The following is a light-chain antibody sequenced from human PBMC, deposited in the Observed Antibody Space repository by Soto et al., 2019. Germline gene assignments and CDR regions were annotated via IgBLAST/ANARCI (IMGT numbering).Light chain of an antibody. CDR1: QSISSW. J-gene: IGKJ3*01. Sequence: DIQMTQSPSTLSASVGDRVTITCRASQSISSWLAWYQQKPGKAPKLLIYKASTLKSGVPSRFSGSGSGTDFTLTISSLQPEDFATYYCQQSYSTSRTFGPGTKVDIK. CDR2: KAS. V-gene: IGKV1-5*03. CDR3: QQSYSTSRT.